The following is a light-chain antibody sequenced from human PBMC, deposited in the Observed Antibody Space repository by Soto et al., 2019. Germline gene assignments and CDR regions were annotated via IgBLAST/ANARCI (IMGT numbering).Light chain of an antibody. Sequence: QSVLTQPASVSGSPGQSITFSCTGTSSDIGVYNYVSWYQQHPGKAPKLMIYEVNNRPSGVSNRFSGSKSGNTASLTISGLQAEAEADYYCSSYTTSNTYVFGTGPKVTV. CDR2: EVN. CDR3: SSYTTSNTYV. J-gene: IGLJ1*01. V-gene: IGLV2-14*01. CDR1: SSDIGVYNY.